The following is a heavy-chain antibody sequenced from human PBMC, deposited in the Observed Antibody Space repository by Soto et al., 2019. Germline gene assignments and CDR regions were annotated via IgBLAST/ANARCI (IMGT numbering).Heavy chain of an antibody. D-gene: IGHD6-13*01. Sequence: GGSLRLSCEASVFTFSVFDMPWVRQPTGKGLEWLSSIGTAGDTYYAVSVKGRLTISRDNAKNSLSLQMNSLRAGDMAVYFCAKSQEIGTHFFDSWGQGTKVTVSS. J-gene: IGHJ4*02. CDR3: AKSQEIGTHFFDS. CDR1: VFTFSVFD. V-gene: IGHV3-13*01. CDR2: IGTAGDT.